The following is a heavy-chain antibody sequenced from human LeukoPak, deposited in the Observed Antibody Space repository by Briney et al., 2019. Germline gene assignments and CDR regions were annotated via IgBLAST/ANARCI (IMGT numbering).Heavy chain of an antibody. CDR2: ISGSGIST. Sequence: GGSLRLSCAASGFTFSSYAMSWVRQAPGKGLEWVSGISGSGISTYYADSVKGRFTVYRDNSKNTLYLQMNSLRAEDTAVYYCAKDQGYSGYGPGDYWGQGTLVTVSS. V-gene: IGHV3-23*01. J-gene: IGHJ4*02. CDR1: GFTFSSYA. D-gene: IGHD5-12*01. CDR3: AKDQGYSGYGPGDY.